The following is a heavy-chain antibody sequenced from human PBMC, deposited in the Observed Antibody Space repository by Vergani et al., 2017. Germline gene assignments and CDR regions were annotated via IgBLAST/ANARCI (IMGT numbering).Heavy chain of an antibody. CDR1: RYPFSSYG. Sequence: QAQLVQSGAEVKKPGASVRVSRKASRYPFSSYGIRWVRQAPGQGLEWMGWISAYSGETRYARSLQGRVTMTTDASTNTAYMSLRSLRSDDTAIYYCSRGGFYTARNDFKFYGLGVWGQGTTVTVTS. J-gene: IGHJ6*02. D-gene: IGHD3-3*01. CDR3: SRGGFYTARNDFKFYGLGV. CDR2: ISAYSGET. V-gene: IGHV1-18*01.